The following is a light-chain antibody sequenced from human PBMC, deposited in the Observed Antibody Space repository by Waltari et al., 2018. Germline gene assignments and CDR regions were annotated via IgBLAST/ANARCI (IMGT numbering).Light chain of an antibody. CDR2: DAS. CDR1: HSVSNL. J-gene: IGKJ4*01. V-gene: IGKV3-11*01. CDR3: QQRRTWPLT. Sequence: EVVLTQSPATLSLSPGERATLPCRARHSVSNLLAWYQQKPGQAPRLLIYDASNTATGIPARFSGSGSGTDFTLTISSLEPEDFAVYYCQQRRTWPLTFGGGTTVEI.